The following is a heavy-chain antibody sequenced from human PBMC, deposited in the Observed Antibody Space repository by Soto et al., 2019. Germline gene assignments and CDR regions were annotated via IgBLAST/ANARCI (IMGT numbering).Heavy chain of an antibody. Sequence: EVQLLESGGGLVQPGGSLRLSCAASGFTFSSYAMSWVRQAPGKGLEWVSAISGSGGSTYYADSVKGRFTISRDNSKNTLYLQMNSLRAEDTAVYYCAKTPYCTNGVCHRGGGYFDYWGQGTLVTVSS. CDR3: AKTPYCTNGVCHRGGGYFDY. J-gene: IGHJ4*02. CDR1: GFTFSSYA. CDR2: ISGSGGST. V-gene: IGHV3-23*01. D-gene: IGHD2-8*01.